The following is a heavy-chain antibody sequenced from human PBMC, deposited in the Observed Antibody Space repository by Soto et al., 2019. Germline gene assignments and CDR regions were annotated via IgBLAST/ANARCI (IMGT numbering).Heavy chain of an antibody. J-gene: IGHJ5*02. CDR2: IYYSGST. Sequence: SETLSLTCTVSGGSISSYYWSWIRQPPGKGLEWIGYIYYSGSTNYNPSLKSRVTISVDTSKNHFSLKLSSVTAADTAVYYCARFYCSSTSCYFANWFDPWGQGTLVTVSS. CDR3: ARFYCSSTSCYFANWFDP. V-gene: IGHV4-59*08. D-gene: IGHD2-2*01. CDR1: GGSISSYY.